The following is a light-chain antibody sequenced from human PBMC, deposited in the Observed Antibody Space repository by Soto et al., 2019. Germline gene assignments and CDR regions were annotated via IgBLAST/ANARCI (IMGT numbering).Light chain of an antibody. CDR3: QRSYSTPIT. V-gene: IGKV1-39*01. Sequence: DTQMTQSPSSLSASVGDRVTMTCRASQSISSYLNWYQQKPGKAPKLLIYAASSLQSGVPSRFSGSGSGTDFTLTISSVQLEDFATYYCQRSYSTPITFGQGTRLEIK. J-gene: IGKJ5*01. CDR1: QSISSY. CDR2: AAS.